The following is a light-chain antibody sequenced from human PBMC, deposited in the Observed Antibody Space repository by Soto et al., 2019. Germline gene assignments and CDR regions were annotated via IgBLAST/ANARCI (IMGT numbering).Light chain of an antibody. CDR3: QQHDNLPIT. Sequence: EIVLTQSPGALSLSPGERATLSCRASQTVSRSYLAWYHQKPGQAPRLLIYGASTRATGIPDRFSGSGSGTDFTLTINRLEPEDSAVYYCQQHDNLPITFGQGTRLEIK. J-gene: IGKJ5*01. V-gene: IGKV3-20*01. CDR1: QTVSRSY. CDR2: GAS.